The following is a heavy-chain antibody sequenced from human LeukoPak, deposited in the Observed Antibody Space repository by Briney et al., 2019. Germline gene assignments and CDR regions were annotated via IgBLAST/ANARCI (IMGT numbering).Heavy chain of an antibody. Sequence: GGSLRLSCAASGFTFSNAWMSWVRQAPGKGLEWVGRIKSKTDGGTTDYAAPVKGRFTISRDGSKNTLYLQMNSLKTEDTAVYYCTTVRPIPTYYYDSSGYVFWGQGTLVTVSS. D-gene: IGHD3-22*01. V-gene: IGHV3-15*01. CDR3: TTVRPIPTYYYDSSGYVF. CDR2: IKSKTDGGTT. CDR1: GFTFSNAW. J-gene: IGHJ4*02.